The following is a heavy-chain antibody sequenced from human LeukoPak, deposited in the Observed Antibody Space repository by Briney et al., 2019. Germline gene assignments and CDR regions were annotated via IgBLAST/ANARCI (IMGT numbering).Heavy chain of an antibody. CDR2: IDPADSDS. V-gene: IGHV5-51*01. D-gene: IGHD3-22*01. CDR3: ARLIGAFSESSGYSDY. CDR1: GYSFTSYW. J-gene: IGHJ4*02. Sequence: GESLKISCKGSGYSFTSYWIGWVRQMPGKGLEWMGLIDPADSDSRYSPSFQGQVIFSVDKSTKTAYLQWSSLKASDTAMYYCARLIGAFSESSGYSDYWGQGTLVTVSS.